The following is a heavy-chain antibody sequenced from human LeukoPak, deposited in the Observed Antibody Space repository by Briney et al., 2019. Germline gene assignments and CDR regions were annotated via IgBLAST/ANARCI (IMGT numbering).Heavy chain of an antibody. Sequence: GGSLRLSCAASGFTFSKVWMSWVRQAPGKGLEWVGRIKSKTDGGTIDYAAPVKGRFTISRDDSKDTLFLQTNSLKTEDTAVYYCTTDLSELDDSGYYAKYFHHWGQGTLVSVSS. D-gene: IGHD3-22*01. CDR1: GFTFSKVW. CDR2: IKSKTDGGTI. V-gene: IGHV3-15*01. CDR3: TTDLSELDDSGYYAKYFHH. J-gene: IGHJ1*01.